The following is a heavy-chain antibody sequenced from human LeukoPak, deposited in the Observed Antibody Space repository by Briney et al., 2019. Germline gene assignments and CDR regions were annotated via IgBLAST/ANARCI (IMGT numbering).Heavy chain of an antibody. V-gene: IGHV3-43D*03. CDR2: ISWDGGSI. D-gene: IGHD1-14*01. CDR3: ARESDHSVSQVDFDL. Sequence: GGSLRLSCAASGFTFDDYAMHWVRQAPGKGLEWVSLISWDGGSIYYADSLKGRFTISRDNAKNSLYLQMNSLRAEDTAVYYCARESDHSVSQVDFDLWGQGTMVTVSS. J-gene: IGHJ3*01. CDR1: GFTFDDYA.